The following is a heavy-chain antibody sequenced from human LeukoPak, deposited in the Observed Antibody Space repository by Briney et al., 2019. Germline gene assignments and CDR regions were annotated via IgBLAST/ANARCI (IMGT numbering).Heavy chain of an antibody. CDR3: AKAASKRTDYGDYAFYYYMDV. D-gene: IGHD4-17*01. Sequence: GGSLRLSCAGSGFTFSSYDMHWVRQAPGKGLDWVAFIHYDGSNKYYADSVKGRFTISRDDSKNTLYLQMNSLRAEDTAVYYCAKAASKRTDYGDYAFYYYMDVWGKGTTVTISS. CDR2: IHYDGSNK. CDR1: GFTFSSYD. J-gene: IGHJ6*03. V-gene: IGHV3-30*02.